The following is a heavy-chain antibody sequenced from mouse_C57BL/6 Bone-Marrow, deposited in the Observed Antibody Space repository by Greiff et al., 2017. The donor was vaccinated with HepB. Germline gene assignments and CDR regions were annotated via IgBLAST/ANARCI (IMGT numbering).Heavy chain of an antibody. CDR3: ASITTVVATNY. J-gene: IGHJ2*01. Sequence: QVQLQQPGAELVKPGASVKMSCKASGYTFTSYWITWVKQRPGQGLEWIGDIYPGSGSTNYNEKFKSKATLTVDTSSSTASRQLSSLTSEDSAVYYCASITTVVATNYWGQGTTLTVSS. CDR2: IYPGSGST. CDR1: GYTFTSYW. D-gene: IGHD1-1*01. V-gene: IGHV1-55*01.